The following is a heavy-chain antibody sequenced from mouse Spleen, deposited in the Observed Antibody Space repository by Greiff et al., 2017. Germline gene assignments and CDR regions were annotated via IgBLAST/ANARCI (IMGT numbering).Heavy chain of an antibody. CDR2: IYPGSGST. CDR1: GYTFTSYW. V-gene: IGHV1-55*01. Sequence: QVQLKQPGAELVKPGASVKMSCKASGYTFTSYWITWVKQRPGQGLEWIGDIYPGSGSTNYNEKFKSKATLTVDTSSSTAYMQLSSLTSEDSAVYYCARSEGARWYFDVWGTGTTVTVSS. D-gene: IGHD1-1*01. CDR3: ARSEGARWYFDV. J-gene: IGHJ1*03.